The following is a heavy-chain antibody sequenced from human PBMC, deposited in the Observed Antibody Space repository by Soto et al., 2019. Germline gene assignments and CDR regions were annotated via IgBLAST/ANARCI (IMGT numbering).Heavy chain of an antibody. CDR3: ARGRYCLTGRCFPNWFDS. CDR1: GDSISNLDYF. V-gene: IGHV4-30-4*01. Sequence: QVQLLESGPGLVKPSQTLSLTCSVSGDSISNLDYFWAWIRQPPGQALEYIGYIYKSATTYYNPSLESRVAISVDTSKSQFSLKVPAVTAADTAVYFCARGRYCLTGRCFPNWFDSWGQGALVTVSS. J-gene: IGHJ5*01. D-gene: IGHD7-27*01. CDR2: IYKSATT.